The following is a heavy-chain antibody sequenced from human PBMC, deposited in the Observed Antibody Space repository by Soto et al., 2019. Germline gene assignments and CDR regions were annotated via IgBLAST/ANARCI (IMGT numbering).Heavy chain of an antibody. J-gene: IGHJ4*02. Sequence: QVQLQESGPGLVKPSETLSLTCTVSGGSISPYYWSWIRQPPGKGLEWIGYIYYRGNTNYNPSFKRRVTISVDTSKNQFSLRLSSVTAADTAVYYCARHPGYYDVLTGYSTYYFDSWGQGTLVTVSS. V-gene: IGHV4-59*08. CDR3: ARHPGYYDVLTGYSTYYFDS. CDR2: IYYRGNT. D-gene: IGHD3-9*01. CDR1: GGSISPYY.